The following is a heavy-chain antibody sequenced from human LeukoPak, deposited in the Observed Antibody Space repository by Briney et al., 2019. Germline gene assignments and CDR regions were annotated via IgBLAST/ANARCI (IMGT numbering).Heavy chain of an antibody. V-gene: IGHV3-48*01. D-gene: IGHD3-10*01. CDR3: AKVFWFGEDSGHYFDY. Sequence: GGSLRLSCAASGFSFSRYTMSWVRQAPGKGLEWISYISSSSTTIKYADSVKGRFTISRDNSKNTLYLQIASLRAEDTAVYYCAKVFWFGEDSGHYFDYWGQGTLVTVSS. CDR1: GFSFSRYT. J-gene: IGHJ4*02. CDR2: ISSSSTTI.